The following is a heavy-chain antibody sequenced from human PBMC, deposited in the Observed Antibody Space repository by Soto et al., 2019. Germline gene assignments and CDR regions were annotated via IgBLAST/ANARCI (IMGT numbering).Heavy chain of an antibody. J-gene: IGHJ4*02. D-gene: IGHD5-18*01. CDR1: GFTFSSSA. V-gene: IGHV3-23*01. CDR2: ISDSGGRT. CDR3: AKEMGYTYAFFDS. Sequence: GGSLRLSCAASGFTFSSSAMNWVRQAPGKGLEWVSIISDSGGRTYYADSVRGRFTVSRDNSKNTLYLQLNSLRAEDTAVYYCAKEMGYTYAFFDSWGQGTQVTVSS.